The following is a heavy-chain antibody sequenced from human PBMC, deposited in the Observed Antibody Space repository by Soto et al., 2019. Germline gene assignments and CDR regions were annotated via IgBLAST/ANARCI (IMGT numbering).Heavy chain of an antibody. CDR1: GFIFSSYE. J-gene: IGHJ4*02. CDR2: ISSSGTTI. CDR3: ARDVFGDTGLRTGFDY. Sequence: GGSLRLSCAASGFIFSSYEINWVRQAPGKGLEWVSYISSSGTTIYYADSVKGRFTISRDNAKNSLYLQMNSLRAEDTAVYYCARDVFGDTGLRTGFDYWGQGTLVTVSS. V-gene: IGHV3-48*03. D-gene: IGHD2-8*02.